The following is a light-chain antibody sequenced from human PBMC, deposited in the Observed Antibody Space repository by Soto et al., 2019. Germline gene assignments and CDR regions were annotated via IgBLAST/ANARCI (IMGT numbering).Light chain of an antibody. CDR1: SSDVGGYNY. Sequence: QPVLTQPASVSGSPGQSITISCTGTSSDVGGYNYVSWYQQHPGKAPKLMIYDVSNRPSGVSNRFSGSKSGNTASLTISGLQAEDEADYYCSSYTSSSTVHVVFGGGTKLTVL. CDR3: SSYTSSSTVHVV. V-gene: IGLV2-14*01. J-gene: IGLJ2*01. CDR2: DVS.